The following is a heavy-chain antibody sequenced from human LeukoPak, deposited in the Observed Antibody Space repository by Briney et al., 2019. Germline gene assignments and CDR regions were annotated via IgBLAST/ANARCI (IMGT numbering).Heavy chain of an antibody. V-gene: IGHV1-2*04. D-gene: IGHD3-16*01. CDR3: ARESVGGGFDY. CDR1: GYTFTGYY. CDR2: INPNSGGT. J-gene: IGHJ4*02. Sequence: ASVKVSCKASGYTFTGYYTHWVRQAPGQGLEWMGWINPNSGGTNYAQKFQGWVTMTRDTSISTAYMELSRLRSDDTAVYYCARESVGGGFDYWGQGTLVTVSS.